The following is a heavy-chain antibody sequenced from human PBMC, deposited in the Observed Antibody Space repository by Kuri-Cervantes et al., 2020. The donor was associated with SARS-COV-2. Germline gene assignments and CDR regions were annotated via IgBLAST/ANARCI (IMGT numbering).Heavy chain of an antibody. Sequence: ASVKVSCKASGYTFTSYAMHWVRQAPGQRLEWMGWINAGNGNTKYSQKFQGRVTITRDMSTSTAYMELSSLRSEDTAVYYCAATDDFWSGYSSSGYYYGMDVWGQGTTVTVSS. CDR2: INAGNGNT. V-gene: IGHV1-3*01. J-gene: IGHJ6*02. CDR1: GYTFTSYA. CDR3: AATDDFWSGYSSSGYYYGMDV. D-gene: IGHD3-3*01.